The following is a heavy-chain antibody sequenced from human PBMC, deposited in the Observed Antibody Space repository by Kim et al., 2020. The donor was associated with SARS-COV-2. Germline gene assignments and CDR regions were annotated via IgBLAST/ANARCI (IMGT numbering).Heavy chain of an antibody. Sequence: GGSLRLSCAASGFTVSSNYMSWVRQAPGKGLEWVSVIYSGGSTYYADSVKGRFTISRDNSKNTLYLQMNSLRAEDTAVYYCARDRDLAHGAFDIWGQGTMVTVSS. D-gene: IGHD3-3*01. V-gene: IGHV3-53*01. CDR1: GFTVSSNY. J-gene: IGHJ3*02. CDR3: ARDRDLAHGAFDI. CDR2: IYSGGST.